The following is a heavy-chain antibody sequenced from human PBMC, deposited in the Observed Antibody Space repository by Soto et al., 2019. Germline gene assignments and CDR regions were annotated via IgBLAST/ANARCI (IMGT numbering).Heavy chain of an antibody. CDR3: AREYCTTGVCPTSYYGMDV. CDR2: TYYRSKWDN. V-gene: IGHV6-1*01. D-gene: IGHD2-8*01. J-gene: IGHJ6*02. CDR1: GDSVSSNSAA. Sequence: SQTLSLTCAISGDSVSSNSAAWNWIRQSPSRGLEWLVRTYYRSKWDNDYAVSEISRISINPDTSKNQFSLQLNSVTPEDTAVYYCAREYCTTGVCPTSYYGMDVWGQGTKVTVSS.